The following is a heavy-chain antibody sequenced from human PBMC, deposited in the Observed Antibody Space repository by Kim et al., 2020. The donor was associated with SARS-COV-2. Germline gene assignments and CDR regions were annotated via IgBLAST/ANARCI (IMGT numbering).Heavy chain of an antibody. V-gene: IGHV4-34*01. CDR1: GGSFSGYY. Sequence: SETLSLTCAVYGGSFSGYYWSWIRQPPGRGLEWIGEINHSGSTNYIPSLKSRVTISLDTSKNQFSLKLNSGTAADTAVYYCARGLGYYDSSGYYSYWGQG. CDR3: ARGLGYYDSSGYYSY. J-gene: IGHJ4*02. CDR2: INHSGST. D-gene: IGHD3-22*01.